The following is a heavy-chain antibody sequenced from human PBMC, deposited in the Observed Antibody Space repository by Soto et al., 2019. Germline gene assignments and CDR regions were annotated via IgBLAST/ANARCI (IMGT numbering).Heavy chain of an antibody. V-gene: IGHV4-34*01. Sequence: SGTLSVTCAVYCGSFSGYDWSWIRQPPGKGLEWIGEINHSGSTNYNPSLKSRVTMSVDTSKNQFSLKLSSVTAADTAVYYCARTSRFDCWGQGTLVTVSS. CDR1: CGSFSGYD. CDR3: ARTSRFDC. D-gene: IGHD6-6*01. J-gene: IGHJ4*02. CDR2: INHSGST.